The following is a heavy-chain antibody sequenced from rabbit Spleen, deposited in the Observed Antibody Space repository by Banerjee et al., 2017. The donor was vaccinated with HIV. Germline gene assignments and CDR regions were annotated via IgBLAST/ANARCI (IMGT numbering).Heavy chain of an antibody. V-gene: IGHV1S40*01. CDR1: GFSFSSNYY. D-gene: IGHD3-1*01. CDR3: ARDRYGGSLSMAYKGMVL. Sequence: QSLEESGGDLVKPGASLTLTCTASGFSFSSNYYMCWVRQAPGKGLEWIGCIGVGSSGDTYYESRAKGRFTISKTSSTTVTLQKASQTAADTDAYFGARDRYGGSLSMAYKGMVLGGQGPLDTV. CDR2: IGVGSSGDT. J-gene: IGHJ3*01.